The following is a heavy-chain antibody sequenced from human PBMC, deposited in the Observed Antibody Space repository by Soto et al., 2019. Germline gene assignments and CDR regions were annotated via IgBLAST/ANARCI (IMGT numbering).Heavy chain of an antibody. CDR3: ARVGRFLEWLSPHYYYYGMDV. V-gene: IGHV1-46*01. CDR2: INPSGGST. D-gene: IGHD3-3*01. CDR1: GYTFTSYY. J-gene: IGHJ6*02. Sequence: ASVKVSCKASGYTFTSYYMHWVRQAPVQGLEWMGIINPSGGSTSYAQKFQGRVTMTRDTSTSTVYMELSSLRSEDTAVYYCARVGRFLEWLSPHYYYYGMDVWGQGTTVTVSS.